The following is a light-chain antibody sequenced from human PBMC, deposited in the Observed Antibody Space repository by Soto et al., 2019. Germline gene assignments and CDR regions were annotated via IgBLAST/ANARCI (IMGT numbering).Light chain of an antibody. Sequence: QSALTQPASVSGSPGQSIAISCTGTFSDVGGYDYVSWYQQHPDKAPKLLIYEVTKRPSGVSNRFSGSKSGNAASLTISGLQPEEEADYYCSSHTRGSTRVFGSGTNLTVL. J-gene: IGLJ1*01. CDR3: SSHTRGSTRV. CDR1: FSDVGGYDY. V-gene: IGLV2-14*01. CDR2: EVT.